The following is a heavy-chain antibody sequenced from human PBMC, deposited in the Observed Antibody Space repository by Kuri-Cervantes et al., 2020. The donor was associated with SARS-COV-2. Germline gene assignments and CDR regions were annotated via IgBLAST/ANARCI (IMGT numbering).Heavy chain of an antibody. Sequence: GESLKISCAASGFTFSSFPMSWVRQAPGKGLEWVSGISGSGANTYYADSVKGWFTISRDNSKNTLYLQMNSLRAEVTAVYYCVKDSRVYYFDYWGQGTLVTVSS. V-gene: IGHV3-23*01. CDR3: VKDSRVYYFDY. CDR1: GFTFSSFP. CDR2: ISGSGANT. D-gene: IGHD2/OR15-2a*01. J-gene: IGHJ4*02.